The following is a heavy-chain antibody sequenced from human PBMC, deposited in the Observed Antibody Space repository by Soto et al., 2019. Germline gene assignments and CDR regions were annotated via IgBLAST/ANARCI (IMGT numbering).Heavy chain of an antibody. CDR2: ISGSGDRT. Sequence: EVQLLESGGGLGRPGGSLRLSCAASGITISNYPMSWVRQAPGKGLDWVSGISGSGDRTYYADSAKGRFTISKDISKNSQSLQLDSLRVEYTAVYFCVKDDGGYPSTAPHWGQGTLVTVSS. V-gene: IGHV3-23*01. CDR3: VKDDGGYPSTAPH. D-gene: IGHD3-22*01. CDR1: GITISNYP. J-gene: IGHJ4*02.